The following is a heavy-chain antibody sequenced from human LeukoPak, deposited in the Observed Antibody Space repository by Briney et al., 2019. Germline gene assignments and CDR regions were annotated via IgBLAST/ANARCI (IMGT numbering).Heavy chain of an antibody. CDR2: ISGSGGST. V-gene: IGHV3-23*01. J-gene: IGHJ5*02. CDR1: GFTFSSYA. CDR3: AKDPTYYYDSSGYS. Sequence: GGSLRLSCAASGFTFSSYAMSWVRQAPGKELEWVSAISGSGGSTYYADSVKGRFTISRDNSKNTLYLQMNSLSAEDTAVYYCAKDPTYYYDSSGYSWGQGTLVTVSS. D-gene: IGHD3-22*01.